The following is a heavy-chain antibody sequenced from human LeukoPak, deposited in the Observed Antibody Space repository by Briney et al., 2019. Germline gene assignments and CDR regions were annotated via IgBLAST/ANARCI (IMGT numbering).Heavy chain of an antibody. CDR2: ISGGGSTY. V-gene: IGHV3-48*03. CDR1: GFPFSDYE. J-gene: IGHJ4*02. Sequence: PGGSLRLSCAASGFPFSDYELNWVRQAPGKGLEWLSWISGGGSTYYNADSVGGRFTISRDNARNSLYLQMDGLRSEDTAIYYCARESMDTGGDCSIDYWGQGTLVTVSS. CDR3: ARESMDTGGDCSIDY. D-gene: IGHD2-21*02.